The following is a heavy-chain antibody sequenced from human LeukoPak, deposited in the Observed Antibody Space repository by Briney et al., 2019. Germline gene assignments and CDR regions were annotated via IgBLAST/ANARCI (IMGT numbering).Heavy chain of an antibody. CDR1: GFTFSSYA. CDR2: ISGSGGST. V-gene: IGHV3-23*01. CDR3: AKVDTIVATMGALFDY. Sequence: PGGSLRLSCAASGFTFSSYAMSWVRQAPGKGLEWVSAISGSGGSTYYADSVKGRFTISRDNSKNTLYLQMNGLRAEDTAVYYCAKVDTIVATMGALFDYWGQGTLVTVSS. J-gene: IGHJ4*02. D-gene: IGHD5-12*01.